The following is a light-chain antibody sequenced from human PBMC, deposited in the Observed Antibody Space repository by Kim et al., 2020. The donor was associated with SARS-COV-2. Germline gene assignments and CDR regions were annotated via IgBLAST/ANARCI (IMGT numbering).Light chain of an antibody. Sequence: LAAGERATLSCRASRSVSSSFLAWYQQKPGQAPRLLIYGASSRATGIPDRFSGSGSGTDFTLTISRLEPEDFAVYYCQQYGSSRTFGQGTKVDIK. CDR3: QQYGSSRT. J-gene: IGKJ1*01. V-gene: IGKV3-20*01. CDR1: RSVSSSF. CDR2: GAS.